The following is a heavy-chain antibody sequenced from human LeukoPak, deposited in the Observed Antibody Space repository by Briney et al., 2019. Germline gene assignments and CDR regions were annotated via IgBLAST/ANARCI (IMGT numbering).Heavy chain of an antibody. CDR3: ARGFRGPYYDFWSGYPHQYNWFDP. CDR1: GFTFRTYT. CDR2: ISYDGSNK. Sequence: GGSLRLSCAASGFTFRTYTINWVRQAPGKGLEWVAVISYDGSNKYYADSVKGRFTISRDNSKNTLYLQMNSLRAEDTAVYYCARGFRGPYYDFWSGYPHQYNWFDPWGQGTLVTVSS. V-gene: IGHV3-30-3*01. D-gene: IGHD3-3*01. J-gene: IGHJ5*02.